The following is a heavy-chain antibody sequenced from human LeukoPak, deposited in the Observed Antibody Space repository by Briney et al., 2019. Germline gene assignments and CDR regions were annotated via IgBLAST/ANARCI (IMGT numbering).Heavy chain of an antibody. V-gene: IGHV4-61*03. J-gene: IGHJ4*02. D-gene: IGHD3-10*01. CDR1: GDSVSNGNYY. CDR3: ARSQNYYGSGDY. CDR2: IYYTGKT. Sequence: SETLSLTCTVSGDSVSNGNYYWSWLRQPPGKALEWIGYIYYTGKTYYNPSLGGRVTILVDTSRNHFSVKLSSVTAADTAVYYCARSQNYYGSGDYWSQGTLVTVFS.